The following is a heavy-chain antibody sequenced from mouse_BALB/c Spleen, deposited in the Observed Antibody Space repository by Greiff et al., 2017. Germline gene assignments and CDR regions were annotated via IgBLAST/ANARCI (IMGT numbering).Heavy chain of an antibody. CDR3: SYYYGSSYDYWYFDV. CDR2: IYPGDGST. Sequence: VKVVESGPELVKPGASVKMSCKASGYTFTSYYIHWVQQRPGQGLEWIGWIYPGDGSTKYNEKFKGKTTLTADKSSSTAYMLLSSLTSEDSAIYFCSYYYGSSYDYWYFDVWGAGTTVTVSS. CDR1: GYTFTSYY. D-gene: IGHD1-1*01. J-gene: IGHJ1*01. V-gene: IGHV1S56*01.